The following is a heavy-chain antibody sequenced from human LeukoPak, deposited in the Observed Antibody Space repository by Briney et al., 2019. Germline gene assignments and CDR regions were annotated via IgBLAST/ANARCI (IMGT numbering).Heavy chain of an antibody. J-gene: IGHJ4*02. CDR1: GGSFSGYY. CDR3: ARRITIFGVVPLYFDY. D-gene: IGHD3-3*01. Sequence: SETLSLTCAVYGGSFSGYYWSWIRQPPGKGLEWIGEINHSGSTNYNPSLKSRVTISVDTSKNQFSLKLSSVTAADTAVYYCARRITIFGVVPLYFDYWGQGTLVTVSS. CDR2: INHSGST. V-gene: IGHV4-34*01.